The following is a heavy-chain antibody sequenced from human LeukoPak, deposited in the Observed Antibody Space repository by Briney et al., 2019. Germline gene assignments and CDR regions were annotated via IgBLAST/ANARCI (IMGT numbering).Heavy chain of an antibody. CDR3: ARSSGWSIRDYFDY. J-gene: IGHJ4*02. CDR1: GYTFTSYG. CDR2: ISAYNGNT. V-gene: IGHV1-18*04. Sequence: ASVKVSCKACGYTFTSYGISWVRQAPGQGREWMGWISAYNGNTNYAQMLQGRVTMTPDRYTSTAYIELRSLRPDDTAVYYCARSSGWSIRDYFDYWGQGTLVTVSS. D-gene: IGHD6-19*01.